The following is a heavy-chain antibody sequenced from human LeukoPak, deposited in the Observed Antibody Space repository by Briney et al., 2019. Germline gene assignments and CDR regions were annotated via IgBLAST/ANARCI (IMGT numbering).Heavy chain of an antibody. CDR1: GFIFSSYW. CDR3: ARDHQAGYYAPVDY. CDR2: IKQDGSEK. Sequence: PGGSLRLSCAASGFIFSSYWMSWVRQAPGKGLEWVANIKQDGSEKYYVDSVKGRFTISRDNAKNSVFLQMNSLKSEDTAVYYCARDHQAGYYAPVDYWGQGTLVTVSS. J-gene: IGHJ4*02. D-gene: IGHD3-22*01. V-gene: IGHV3-7*04.